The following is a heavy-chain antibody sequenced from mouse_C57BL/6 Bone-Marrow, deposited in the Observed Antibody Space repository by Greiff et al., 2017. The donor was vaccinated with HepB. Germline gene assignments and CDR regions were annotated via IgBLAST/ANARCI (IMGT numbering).Heavy chain of an antibody. V-gene: IGHV1-55*01. Sequence: QVQLQQPGAELVKPGASVKMSCKASGYTFTSYWITWVKQRPGQGLEWIGDIYPGSGSTNYNEKFKSKATLTVDTSSSTAYVQLSSLTSEDSAVYYCVLYYYGSSSWYFDFWGTGTTVTVSS. CDR3: VLYYYGSSSWYFDF. CDR2: IYPGSGST. D-gene: IGHD1-1*01. CDR1: GYTFTSYW. J-gene: IGHJ1*03.